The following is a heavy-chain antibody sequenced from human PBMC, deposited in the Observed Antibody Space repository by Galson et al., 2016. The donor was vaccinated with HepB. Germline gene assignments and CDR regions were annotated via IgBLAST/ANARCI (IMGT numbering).Heavy chain of an antibody. V-gene: IGHV3-7*04. CDR2: IKPDGSEE. J-gene: IGHJ4*02. Sequence: SLRLSCAASGFTFSNFWMAWARRAPGEGLEWLATIKPDGSEEYYVDSVKGRFTISRDNARNSVSLQMNSLRAGDTAVYFCARDTRHGGLYWGQGTLVTVSS. D-gene: IGHD3-16*01. CDR3: ARDTRHGGLY. CDR1: GFTFSNFW.